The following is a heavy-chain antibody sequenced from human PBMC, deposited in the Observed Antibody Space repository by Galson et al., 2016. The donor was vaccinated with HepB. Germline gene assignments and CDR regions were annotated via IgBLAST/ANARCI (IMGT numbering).Heavy chain of an antibody. J-gene: IGHJ4*02. CDR2: INSDGSST. CDR3: ARGDSTDWVFEY. V-gene: IGHV3-74*01. D-gene: IGHD2/OR15-2a*01. CDR1: GFTFSSYW. Sequence: SLRLSCAASGFTFSSYWMHWVRQPPGKGLVWVSRINSDGSSTSYADSVKGRFTISRDNAKNTLYLQMNGLRAEDTAVYYCARGDSTDWVFEYWGQGTLVTV.